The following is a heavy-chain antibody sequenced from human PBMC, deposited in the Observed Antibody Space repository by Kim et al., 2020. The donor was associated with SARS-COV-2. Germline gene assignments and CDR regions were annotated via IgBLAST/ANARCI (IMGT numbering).Heavy chain of an antibody. Sequence: ASVKVSCKASGYTFTSYYMHWVRQAPGQGLEWMGIINPSGGSTSYAQKFQGRVTMTRDTSTSTVYMELSSLRSEDTAVYYCARGPGVRYQLLLDGMDVWGQGTTVTVSS. CDR2: INPSGGST. CDR3: ARGPGVRYQLLLDGMDV. J-gene: IGHJ6*02. CDR1: GYTFTSYY. V-gene: IGHV1-46*01. D-gene: IGHD2-2*01.